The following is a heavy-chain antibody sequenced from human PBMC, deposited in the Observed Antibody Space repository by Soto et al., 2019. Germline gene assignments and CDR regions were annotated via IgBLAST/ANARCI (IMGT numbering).Heavy chain of an antibody. CDR1: GGSISSSSYY. Sequence: QLQLQESGPGLVKPSETLALTCTVSGGSISSSSYYWGWIRQPPGKGLGWIGNIFYSGSTYYNPSLESRLTISVDTSKNQFSLKLSSVTVADTAVYYCAGTNDYYYGMDVWGQGTTVTVSS. CDR3: AGTNDYYYGMDV. J-gene: IGHJ6*02. V-gene: IGHV4-39*01. CDR2: IFYSGST.